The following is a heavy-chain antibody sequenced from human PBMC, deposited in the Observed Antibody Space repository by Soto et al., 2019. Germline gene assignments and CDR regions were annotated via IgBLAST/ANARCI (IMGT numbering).Heavy chain of an antibody. Sequence: GGSLRLSCAASGFTFSSYAMHWVRQAPGKGLEWVAVISYDGSNKYYADSVKGRFTISRDNSKNTLYLQMNSLRSEDTAVYYCAAGYSSGLGYYYGMDVWGQGTTVTVSS. CDR1: GFTFSSYA. CDR2: ISYDGSNK. J-gene: IGHJ6*02. V-gene: IGHV3-30-3*01. D-gene: IGHD6-19*01. CDR3: AAGYSSGLGYYYGMDV.